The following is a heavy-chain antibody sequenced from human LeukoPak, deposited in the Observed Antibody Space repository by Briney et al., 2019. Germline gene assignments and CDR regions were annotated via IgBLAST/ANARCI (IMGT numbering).Heavy chain of an antibody. CDR1: GYTFTSYA. D-gene: IGHD6-19*01. V-gene: IGHV1-3*03. Sequence: ASVKVSCKASGYTFTSYAMHWVRQAPGQRLEWMGWINAGNGNTKYSQEFQGRVTITRDTSASTAYMELSSLRSEDMAVYYCARSGWYNYYFDYRGQGTLVTVSS. J-gene: IGHJ4*02. CDR2: INAGNGNT. CDR3: ARSGWYNYYFDY.